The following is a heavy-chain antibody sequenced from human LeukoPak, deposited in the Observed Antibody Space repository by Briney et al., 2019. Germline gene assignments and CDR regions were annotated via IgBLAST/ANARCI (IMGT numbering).Heavy chain of an antibody. CDR2: INAVNGDA. V-gene: IGHV1-18*01. Sequence: ASVKVSCKTSGYNFVNYGVSRVRQAPGQGLEWMGWINAVNGDANSAHTFRGRLSMTMDTSTSTAYMELRSLRSDDTALYFCARDYKSSCSGATCLYFDYWGQGTLVTVSS. J-gene: IGHJ4*02. D-gene: IGHD2-15*01. CDR3: ARDYKSSCSGATCLYFDY. CDR1: GYNFVNYG.